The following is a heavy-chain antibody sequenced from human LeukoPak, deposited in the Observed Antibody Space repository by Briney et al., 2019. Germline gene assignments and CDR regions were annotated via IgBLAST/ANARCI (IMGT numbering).Heavy chain of an antibody. D-gene: IGHD3-10*01. CDR2: IRSKAYGGTT. J-gene: IGHJ4*02. Sequence: GGSLRLSCTASGFTFSDYAMSWFRQAPGKGLEWVGFIRSKAYGGTTEYAASVKGRFTISRDDSKSIAYLQMNSLKTEDTAVYYCTRDGSGRYYHPPFDYWGQGTLVTVSS. CDR1: GFTFSDYA. V-gene: IGHV3-49*03. CDR3: TRDGSGRYYHPPFDY.